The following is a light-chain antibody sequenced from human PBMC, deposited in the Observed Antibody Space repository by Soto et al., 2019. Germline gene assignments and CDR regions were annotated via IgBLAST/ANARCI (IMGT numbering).Light chain of an antibody. CDR1: NIDSRT. CDR3: QVWDNVDGHISV. CDR2: DNS. V-gene: IGLV3-21*02. Sequence: SYELTQPPSVSVAPGQTATISCGENNIDSRTVHWYQQKPGQAPLLVVYDNSFRPSGIPNRFSGSNSGNTATLTISRVEAGDESDYYCQVWDNVDGHISVFGTGPKGAVL. J-gene: IGLJ1*01.